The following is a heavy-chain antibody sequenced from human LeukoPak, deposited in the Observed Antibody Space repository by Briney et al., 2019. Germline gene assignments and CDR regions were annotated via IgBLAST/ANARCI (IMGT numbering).Heavy chain of an antibody. CDR2: TYHGGRT. CDR3: ARGSGSYYRGIDY. CDR1: GYSISSGYY. Sequence: SETPSLTCTVSGYSISSGYYWGWIRQPPRKGLEWIGCTYHGGRTDYNPSLKSRVSISVDTSKNQFSLKLSSVTAADTAIYYCARGSGSYYRGIDYWGQGTLVTVSS. V-gene: IGHV4-38-2*02. J-gene: IGHJ4*02. D-gene: IGHD1-26*01.